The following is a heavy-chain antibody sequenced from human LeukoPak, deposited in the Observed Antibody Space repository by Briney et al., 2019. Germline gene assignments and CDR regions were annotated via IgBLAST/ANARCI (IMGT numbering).Heavy chain of an antibody. J-gene: IGHJ3*02. CDR3: AKAKGLTMVRGVNAFDI. CDR1: GFTFSSYG. V-gene: IGHV3-30*02. Sequence: GGSLRLSCAASGFTFSSYGMHWVRQAPGKGLEWVAFIRYDGSNNYYADSVKGRFTISRDNSKNTLYLQMNSLRAEDTAVYYCAKAKGLTMVRGVNAFDIWGQGTMVTVSS. D-gene: IGHD3-10*01. CDR2: IRYDGSNN.